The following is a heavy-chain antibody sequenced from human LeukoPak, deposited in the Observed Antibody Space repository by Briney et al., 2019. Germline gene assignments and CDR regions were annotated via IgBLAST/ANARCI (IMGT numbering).Heavy chain of an antibody. J-gene: IGHJ4*02. V-gene: IGHV3-23*01. Sequence: GGSLRLSRAASRFTFSSYAMSWVRQAPGKGLEWVSGISGSGGSTQYADSVKGRFSISRDNSKNTLYLQMNSLRVEDTAVYYCAKEGWYRQFDYWGQGTLVTVSS. CDR2: ISGSGGST. CDR1: RFTFSSYA. CDR3: AKEGWYRQFDY. D-gene: IGHD6-19*01.